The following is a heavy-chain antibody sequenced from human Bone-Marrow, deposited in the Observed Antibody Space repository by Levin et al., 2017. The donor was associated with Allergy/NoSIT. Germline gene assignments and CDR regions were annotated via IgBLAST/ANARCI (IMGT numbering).Heavy chain of an antibody. V-gene: IGHV4-30-4*01. CDR3: ARGDSAWARPDY. Sequence: SQTLSLTCTVSGGSISSGDYYWSWIRQPPGKGLEWIGYIYYSGSTYYNPSLKSRVTISVDTSKNQFSLKLSSVTAADTAVYYCARGDSAWARPDYWGQGTLVTVSS. CDR2: IYYSGST. CDR1: GGSISSGDYY. J-gene: IGHJ4*02. D-gene: IGHD1-26*01.